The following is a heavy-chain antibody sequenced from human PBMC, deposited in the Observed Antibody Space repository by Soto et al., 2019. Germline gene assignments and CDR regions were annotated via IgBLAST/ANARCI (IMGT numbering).Heavy chain of an antibody. CDR3: ARHPERIAEIGWFDP. J-gene: IGHJ5*02. CDR2: IYYSGST. D-gene: IGHD6-13*01. CDR1: GGSISSYY. Sequence: SETLSLTCTVSGGSISSYYWSWIRQPPGKGLEWIGYIYYSGSTNYNPSLKSRVTISVDTSKNQFSLKLSSVTAADTAVYYCARHPERIAEIGWFDPWGQGTLVTVSS. V-gene: IGHV4-59*01.